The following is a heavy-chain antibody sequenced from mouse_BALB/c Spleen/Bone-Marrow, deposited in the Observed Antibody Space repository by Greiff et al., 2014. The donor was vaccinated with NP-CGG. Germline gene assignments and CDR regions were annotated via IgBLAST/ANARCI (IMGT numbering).Heavy chain of an antibody. D-gene: IGHD1-1*01. CDR3: APYYYGSSQFAY. J-gene: IGHJ3*01. Sequence: EVQLQQSGAELVKPGASVKLSCTASGFNIKDTYMHWVKKRPEQGLEWIGRIDPVNGNTKYDPKFQGKATITADTSSNPAYLQLSSLTSEDTAVYYCAPYYYGSSQFAYWGQGTLVTVSA. CDR1: GFNIKDTY. V-gene: IGHV14-3*02. CDR2: IDPVNGNT.